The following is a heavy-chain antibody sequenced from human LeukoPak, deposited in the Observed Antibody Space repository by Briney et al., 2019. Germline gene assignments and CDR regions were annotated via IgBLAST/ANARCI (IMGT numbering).Heavy chain of an antibody. CDR1: GFTFSSYG. Sequence: GGSLRLSCAASGFTFSSYGMHWVRQAPGKGLEWVAFIRYDGSNKYYADSVKGRFTISRDNSKNTLYLQMNSLRAEDTAVYYCAKDRNIVATYFDYWGQGTLVTVSS. J-gene: IGHJ4*02. CDR2: IRYDGSNK. D-gene: IGHD5-12*01. CDR3: AKDRNIVATYFDY. V-gene: IGHV3-30*02.